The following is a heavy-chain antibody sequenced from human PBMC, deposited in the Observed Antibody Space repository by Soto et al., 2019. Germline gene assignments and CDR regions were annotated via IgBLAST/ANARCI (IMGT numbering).Heavy chain of an antibody. V-gene: IGHV4-59*03. CDR2: IYYSGST. Sequence: PSETLSLTCTVSGGSISSYYWSWIRQPPGKGLEWIGYIYYSGSTNYNPSLKSRVTISVDTSTSTAYMELRSLRSDDTAVYYCALYCSGGSCYYSQFDYWGQGTLVTVSS. CDR3: ALYCSGGSCYYSQFDY. D-gene: IGHD2-15*01. CDR1: GGSISSYY. J-gene: IGHJ4*02.